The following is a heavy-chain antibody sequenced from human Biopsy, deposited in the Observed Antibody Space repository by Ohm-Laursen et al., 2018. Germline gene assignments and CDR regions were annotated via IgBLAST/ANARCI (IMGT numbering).Heavy chain of an antibody. CDR1: AYSFGDHR. CDR2: MNPNSGNT. CDR3: ARDFNYDGGGSFNFDY. J-gene: IGHJ4*02. D-gene: IGHD3-22*01. V-gene: IGHV1-8*02. Sequence: ASVKVSCKASAYSFGDHRIHWVRQATGQGLEWMGWMNPNSGNTGYAQKFQGRVTMTRNTSISTAYTELSSLTSVDTAVYYCARDFNYDGGGSFNFDYWGQGTLVTVSS.